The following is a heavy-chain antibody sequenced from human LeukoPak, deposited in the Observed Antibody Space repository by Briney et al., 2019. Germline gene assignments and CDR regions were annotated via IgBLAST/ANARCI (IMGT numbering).Heavy chain of an antibody. D-gene: IGHD3-9*01. CDR3: AKDGDDILTGRFDY. CDR1: GFTFSSYA. V-gene: IGHV3-23*01. CDR2: ISGSGGST. Sequence: GGSLRLSCAASGFTFSSYAMSWVRKAPGKGLEWVSAISGSGGSTYYADSVKGRFTISRDNSKNTLYLQMNSLRAEDTAVYYCAKDGDDILTGRFDYWGQGTLVTVSS. J-gene: IGHJ4*02.